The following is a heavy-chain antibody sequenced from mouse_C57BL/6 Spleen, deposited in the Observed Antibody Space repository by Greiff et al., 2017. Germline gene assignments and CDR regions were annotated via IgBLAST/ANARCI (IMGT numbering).Heavy chain of an antibody. CDR2: ISDGGSYT. J-gene: IGHJ3*01. V-gene: IGHV5-4*01. D-gene: IGHD2-4*01. CDR3: AREGMITEAWFAY. CDR1: GFTFSSYA. Sequence: EVQRVESGGGLVKPGGSLKLSCAASGFTFSSYAMSWVRQTPEKRLEWVATISDGGSYTYYPDNVKGRFTISRDNAKNNLYLQMSHLKSEDTAMYYCAREGMITEAWFAYWGQGTLGTVSA.